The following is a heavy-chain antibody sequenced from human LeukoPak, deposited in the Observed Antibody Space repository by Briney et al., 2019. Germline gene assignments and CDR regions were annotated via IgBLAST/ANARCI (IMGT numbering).Heavy chain of an antibody. CDR3: ARDEVTTPRD. CDR2: MWYDGSNK. Sequence: SLRLSCAASGFTFSSYGMHWVRQAPGKGLEWVAVMWYDGSNKYYADSVKGRFTISRDNSKNTLYLQMHSLRAEDTAVYYCARDEVTTPRDWGQGTLVTVSS. CDR1: GFTFSSYG. V-gene: IGHV3-33*01. J-gene: IGHJ4*02. D-gene: IGHD4-17*01.